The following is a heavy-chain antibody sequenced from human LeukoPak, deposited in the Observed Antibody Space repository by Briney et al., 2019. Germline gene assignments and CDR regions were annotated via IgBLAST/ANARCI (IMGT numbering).Heavy chain of an antibody. CDR2: ISGRGGST. CDR1: GFTFSIHA. J-gene: IGHJ3*02. D-gene: IGHD3-10*01. Sequence: GGSLRLSCAASGFTFSIHAMSWVRQAPGEGLEGVSAISGRGGSTYYADSVKGRFTISRDNSKNTLYLQMNSLRAEDTAVYYCAKSEAVVLLWFGEPAGDAFDIWGQGTMVTVSS. V-gene: IGHV3-23*01. CDR3: AKSEAVVLLWFGEPAGDAFDI.